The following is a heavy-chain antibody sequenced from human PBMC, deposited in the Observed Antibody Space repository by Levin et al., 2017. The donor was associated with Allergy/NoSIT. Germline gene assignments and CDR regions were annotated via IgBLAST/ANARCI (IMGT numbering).Heavy chain of an antibody. CDR1: GGSISSGGYS. V-gene: IGHV4-30-2*01. Sequence: SETLSLTCAVSGGSISSGGYSWSWIRQPPGKGLEWIGYIYHSGSTYYNPSLKSRVTISVDRSKNQFSLKLSSVTAADTAVYYCARVAPETSSLLRGWFDPWGQGTLVTVSS. CDR2: IYHSGST. J-gene: IGHJ5*02. D-gene: IGHD2-15*01. CDR3: ARVAPETSSLLRGWFDP.